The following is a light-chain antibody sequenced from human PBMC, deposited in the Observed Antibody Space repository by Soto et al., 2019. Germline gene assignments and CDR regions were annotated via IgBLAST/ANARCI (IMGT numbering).Light chain of an antibody. CDR1: QSISSW. CDR3: QQYDNYKPLT. Sequence: DIQMTQSPSTLSASVGDRVTITCWASQSISSWLAWYQQKPGNAPKLLIFDASSLESGTPSRFSGRRSGTQFTLTINGLQPDDFATYYCQQYDNYKPLTFGGGTKVDIK. V-gene: IGKV1-5*01. CDR2: DAS. J-gene: IGKJ4*01.